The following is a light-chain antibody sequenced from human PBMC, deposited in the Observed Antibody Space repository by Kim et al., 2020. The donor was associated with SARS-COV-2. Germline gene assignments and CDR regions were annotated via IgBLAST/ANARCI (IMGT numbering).Light chain of an antibody. CDR2: GDN. V-gene: IGLV3-19*01. CDR3: HSPDSTLNRL. Sequence: SSELTQDPAVFVALGQTVRITCQGDSLKNYYASWYQQKPGQAPINVMFGDNNRPSGIPDRFSGSRSGNTASLTISGAQAGDEGDYYCHSPDSTLNRLFGGGTKLNVL. J-gene: IGLJ3*02. CDR1: SLKNYY.